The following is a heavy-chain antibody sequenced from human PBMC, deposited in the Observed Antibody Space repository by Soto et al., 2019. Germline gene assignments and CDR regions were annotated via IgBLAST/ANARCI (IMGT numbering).Heavy chain of an antibody. V-gene: IGHV3-33*01. CDR2: IRYDGSNK. D-gene: IGHD2-15*01. CDR1: GFTFSSYG. J-gene: IGHJ4*02. Sequence: QVQLVESGGGVVQPGRSLRLSCAASGFTFSSYGMHWVRQAPGKGLEWVAVIRYDGSNKYYADSVKGRFTISRDNSKNTLYLQMNSLRAEDTAVYYCARVGRYCSGGSCYPSGYFDYWGQGTLVTVSS. CDR3: ARVGRYCSGGSCYPSGYFDY.